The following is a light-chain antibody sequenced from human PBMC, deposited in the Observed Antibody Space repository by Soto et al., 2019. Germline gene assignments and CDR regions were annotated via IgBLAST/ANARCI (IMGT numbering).Light chain of an antibody. CDR2: GAC. Sequence: DIQLTQSPPTLSASVGDRVTITCRASQSIRYYLAWYQQMPGKAPKLLIYGACSLQSGVPSRFSDSGSGTEFTLTISSLQPDDFATYFCQHHNSYSQTFGQGTKVEIK. CDR1: QSIRYY. CDR3: QHHNSYSQT. V-gene: IGKV1-5*01. J-gene: IGKJ1*01.